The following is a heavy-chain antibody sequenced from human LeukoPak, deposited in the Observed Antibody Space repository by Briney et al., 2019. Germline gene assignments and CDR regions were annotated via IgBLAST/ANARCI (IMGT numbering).Heavy chain of an antibody. J-gene: IGHJ4*02. D-gene: IGHD1-26*01. Sequence: GRSLRLSCAASGFTFRSCGMHWVRQAPGKGLEWVAVISYDGSNKYYADSVKGRFTISRDNSKNTLYLQMNSLRAEDTAVYYCAKDYREIYYFDYWGQGTLVTVSS. V-gene: IGHV3-30*18. CDR3: AKDYREIYYFDY. CDR1: GFTFRSCG. CDR2: ISYDGSNK.